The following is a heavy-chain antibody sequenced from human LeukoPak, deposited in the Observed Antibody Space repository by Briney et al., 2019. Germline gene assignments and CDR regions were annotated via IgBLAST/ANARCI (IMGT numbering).Heavy chain of an antibody. J-gene: IGHJ4*02. V-gene: IGHV3-7*05. CDR3: ARVHSSTWSPHFDN. D-gene: IGHD6-13*01. CDR1: GFTFSRFW. CDR2: INQDGSVN. Sequence: PGGSLRLSCAASGFTFSRFWMRWVRQAPGRGLEWVANINQDGSVNYYVDSVKGRFTVSRDNTKSALYLQMNSLRVADTAVYYCARVHSSTWSPHFDNWGQGMLVTVSS.